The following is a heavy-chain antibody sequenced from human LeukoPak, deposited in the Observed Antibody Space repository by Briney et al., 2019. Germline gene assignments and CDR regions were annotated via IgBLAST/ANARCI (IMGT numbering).Heavy chain of an antibody. CDR2: VSPSGDIT. CDR1: GFTFSSYW. CDR3: AKDIDWGRFDV. D-gene: IGHD7-27*01. Sequence: GGSLRLSCAASGFTFSSYWMSWVRQAPGMGLEWVSGVSPSGDITYYADSVKGRFAISRDNSRNTVYFQLNSLRADDTAVYYCAKDIDWGRFDVWGRGTLVTVSS. J-gene: IGHJ2*01. V-gene: IGHV3-23*01.